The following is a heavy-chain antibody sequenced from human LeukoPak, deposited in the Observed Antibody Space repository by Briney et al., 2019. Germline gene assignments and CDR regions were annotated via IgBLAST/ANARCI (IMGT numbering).Heavy chain of an antibody. Sequence: GGAPRLSCAAPGFTISTYGMSWGRPAPGKGLEWVSSISGGTTYYADSVKGRFTISRDNSKNTVSLQMNSLRAEDTAVYYCAKSVYHSGNYWGQGTLVTVSS. CDR3: AKSVYHSGNY. D-gene: IGHD3-10*01. CDR1: GFTISTYG. V-gene: IGHV3-23*01. CDR2: ISGGTT. J-gene: IGHJ4*02.